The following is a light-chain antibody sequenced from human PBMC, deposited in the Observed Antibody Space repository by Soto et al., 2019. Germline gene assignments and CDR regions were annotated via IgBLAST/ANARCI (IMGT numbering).Light chain of an antibody. J-gene: IGKJ1*01. CDR1: QSISGW. Sequence: DIQMTQSTSTLSASVGDRVTITCRATQSISGWLAWYQQKPGKAPKLLIYDVSSLESGVPSRFSGSGSGTEFTLAISSLQPDDFATYYCQQYNGYPWTFGQGTKVDIK. V-gene: IGKV1-5*01. CDR3: QQYNGYPWT. CDR2: DVS.